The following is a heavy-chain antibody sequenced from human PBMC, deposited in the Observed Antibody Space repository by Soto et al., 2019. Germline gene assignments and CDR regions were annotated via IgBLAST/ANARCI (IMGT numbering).Heavy chain of an antibody. D-gene: IGHD5-18*01. CDR3: ARTYTAMAYYYFDY. J-gene: IGHJ4*02. V-gene: IGHV1-18*04. CDR1: GYTFTSYG. Sequence: ASVKVYSKDSGYTFTSYGISWVRQAPGQGLEWMGWISAYNVNTNYAQKLQGRVTMTTDTSTSTAYMELRSLRSDDTAVYYCARTYTAMAYYYFDYWGQGTLVTVSS. CDR2: ISAYNVNT.